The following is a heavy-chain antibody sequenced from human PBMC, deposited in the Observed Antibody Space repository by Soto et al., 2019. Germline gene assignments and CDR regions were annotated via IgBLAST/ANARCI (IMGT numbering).Heavy chain of an antibody. D-gene: IGHD2-15*01. CDR1: GYSISSGYD. V-gene: IGHV4-38-2*01. J-gene: IGHJ4*02. Sequence: SETLSLTCALSGYSISSGYDWGWIRHPPGKGPELIGSIYHSGSTNYNPSHKSRVTISGDTSKTQFSLKLSSVPAADTAVYYCARSTATRWMEYRVQGTLVTVSA. CDR3: ARSTATRWMEY. CDR2: IYHSGST.